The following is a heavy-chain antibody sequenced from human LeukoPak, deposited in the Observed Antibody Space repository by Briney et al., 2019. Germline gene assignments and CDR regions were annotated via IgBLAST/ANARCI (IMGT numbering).Heavy chain of an antibody. J-gene: IGHJ5*02. V-gene: IGHV1-2*06. Sequence: GASVKVSCKASGYTFTGYYMHWVRQAPGQGLEWMGRINPNSGGTNYAQKFQGRVTMTRDTSISTAYMELSRLRSDDTAVYYCARDRYCSSTSCYAAGWFDPWGQGTLVTVSS. CDR1: GYTFTGYY. CDR3: ARDRYCSSTSCYAAGWFDP. CDR2: INPNSGGT. D-gene: IGHD2-2*01.